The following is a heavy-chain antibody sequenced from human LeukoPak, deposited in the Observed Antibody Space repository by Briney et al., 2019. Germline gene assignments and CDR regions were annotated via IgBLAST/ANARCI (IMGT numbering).Heavy chain of an antibody. CDR1: GFTVSSNY. CDR2: IYSGSST. Sequence: SGRSLRLSCAASGFTVSSNYMSWVRQAPGKGREWVSVIYSGSSTYYADSVKGRFTISRDNSKNTLYLQMNSLRAEDTAVYYCAIRMTMVRGVTDYWGQGTLVTVSS. D-gene: IGHD3-10*01. J-gene: IGHJ4*02. V-gene: IGHV3-66*01. CDR3: AIRMTMVRGVTDY.